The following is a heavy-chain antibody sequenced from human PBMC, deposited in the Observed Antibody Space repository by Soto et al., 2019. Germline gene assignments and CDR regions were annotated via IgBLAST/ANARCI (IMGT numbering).Heavy chain of an antibody. D-gene: IGHD1-26*01. CDR3: AKGGYSGSPGAYYYGMDV. J-gene: IGHJ6*02. CDR2: ISGSGGST. CDR1: GFTFSSYA. Sequence: GGSLRLSCAASGFTFSSYAMSWVRQAPGKGLEWVSAISGSGGSTYYADSVKGRFTISRDNSKNTLYLQMNSLRAEDTAVYYCAKGGYSGSPGAYYYGMDVWGQGTTVTVSS. V-gene: IGHV3-23*01.